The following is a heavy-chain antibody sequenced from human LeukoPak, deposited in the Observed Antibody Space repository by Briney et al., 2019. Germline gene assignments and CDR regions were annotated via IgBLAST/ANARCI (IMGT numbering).Heavy chain of an antibody. CDR1: GGSFSGYY. D-gene: IGHD3-22*01. V-gene: IGHV4-34*01. CDR3: AREIARREYYYDSSGYLDY. Sequence: SETLSLTCAVYGGSFSGYYWGWIRQPPGKGLEWIGGIYHSGSTYYNPSLKSRGTISVDTSKNQFSLKLSSVTAADTAVYYCAREIARREYYYDSSGYLDYWGQGTLVTVSS. J-gene: IGHJ4*02. CDR2: IYHSGST.